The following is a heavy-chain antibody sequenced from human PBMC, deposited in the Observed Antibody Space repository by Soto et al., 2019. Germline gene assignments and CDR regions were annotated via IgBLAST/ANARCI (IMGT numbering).Heavy chain of an antibody. CDR3: AIQDYGDYYYYYYMDV. J-gene: IGHJ6*03. V-gene: IGHV4-34*01. CDR1: GGSFSGYY. CDR2: INHSGST. D-gene: IGHD4-17*01. Sequence: SETLSLTCAVYGGSFSGYYWSWIRQPPGKGLEWIGEINHSGSTNYNPSLKSRVTISVDTSKNQFSLKLSSVTAADTAVYYCAIQDYGDYYYYYYMDVWGKGTTVTVSS.